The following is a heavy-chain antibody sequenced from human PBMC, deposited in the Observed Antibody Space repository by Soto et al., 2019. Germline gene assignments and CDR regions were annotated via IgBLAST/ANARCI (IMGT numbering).Heavy chain of an antibody. J-gene: IGHJ5*02. V-gene: IGHV3-21*01. D-gene: IGHD1-26*01. CDR2: ISSSSSYI. Sequence: ILSCAASGFTFSSYSMNWVRQAPGKGLEWVSSISSSSSYIYYADSVKGRFTISRDNAKNSLYLQMNSLRAEDTAVYYCASAPGGWEPPYNWFDPWGQGTLVTVSS. CDR1: GFTFSSYS. CDR3: ASAPGGWEPPYNWFDP.